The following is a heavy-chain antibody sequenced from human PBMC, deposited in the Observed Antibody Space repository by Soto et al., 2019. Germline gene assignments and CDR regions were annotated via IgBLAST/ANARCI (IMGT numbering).Heavy chain of an antibody. D-gene: IGHD4-4*01. CDR1: GFTFSSYS. V-gene: IGHV3-21*01. Sequence: AGGSLRLSCASSGFTFSSYSMNWVRQAPGKGLEWVSSISSSSSYIYYADSVKGRFTISRDNAKNSLYLQMNSLRAEDTAVYYCAFEITVSGAWFDPWGQGTLVTVSS. CDR2: ISSSSSYI. J-gene: IGHJ5*02. CDR3: AFEITVSGAWFDP.